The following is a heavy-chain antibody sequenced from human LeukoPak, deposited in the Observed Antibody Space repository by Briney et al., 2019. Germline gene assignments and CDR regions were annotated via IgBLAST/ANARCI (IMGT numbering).Heavy chain of an antibody. CDR3: AGSYVVRSFDY. CDR1: GFTFSRYS. J-gene: IGHJ4*02. D-gene: IGHD3-16*01. V-gene: IGHV3-66*01. Sequence: GGSLRLSCAASGFTFSRYSMNWVRQAPGKGLEWVSVIYSGGSTYYADSVKDRFTISRDNSKNTLYLQMNTLRAGDTAVYYCAGSYVVRSFDYWGQGTLVTVSS. CDR2: IYSGGST.